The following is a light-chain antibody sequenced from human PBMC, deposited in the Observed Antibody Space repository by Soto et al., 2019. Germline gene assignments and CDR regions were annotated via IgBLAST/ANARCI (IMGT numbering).Light chain of an antibody. CDR3: QQRSNWPPVT. CDR2: DAS. V-gene: IGKV3-11*01. J-gene: IGKJ4*02. Sequence: EIVLTQSPATLSLSPGERATLSCRASQSVSSYLAWYQQKPGQAPRLLIYDASNRATGIPARFSGSGSGTDFTLTMSSLEPEDFAFYYCQQRSNWPPVTFGGGTKVEIK. CDR1: QSVSSY.